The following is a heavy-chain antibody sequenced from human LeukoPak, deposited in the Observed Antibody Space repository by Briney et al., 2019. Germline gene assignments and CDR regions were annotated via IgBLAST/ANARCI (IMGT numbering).Heavy chain of an antibody. Sequence: PGGSLRLSCAASGFTFSSYSMNWVHQAPGKGLEWVSSISSSSSYIYYADSVKGRFTISRNNAKNSLYLQMNSLRAEDTAVYYCARAYCSSTSCYPYYYYYGMDVWGQGTTVTVSS. D-gene: IGHD2-2*01. V-gene: IGHV3-21*01. CDR2: ISSSSSYI. J-gene: IGHJ6*02. CDR3: ARAYCSSTSCYPYYYYYGMDV. CDR1: GFTFSSYS.